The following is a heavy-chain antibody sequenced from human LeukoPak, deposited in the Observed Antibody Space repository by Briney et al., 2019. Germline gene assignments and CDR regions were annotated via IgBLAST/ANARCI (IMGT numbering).Heavy chain of an antibody. J-gene: IGHJ4*02. D-gene: IGHD3-16*01. CDR1: EFTFSSYA. CDR2: ISYDGNNK. CDR3: ASLLGRPPLNFDY. V-gene: IGHV3-30*04. Sequence: PGGSLRLSCAASEFTFSSYAMHWVRQAPGKGLEWVAVISYDGNNKYYADSVKGRFTISRDNSKNTLYLQMNSLRAEDTAIYYCASLLGRPPLNFDYWGQGTLVTVSS.